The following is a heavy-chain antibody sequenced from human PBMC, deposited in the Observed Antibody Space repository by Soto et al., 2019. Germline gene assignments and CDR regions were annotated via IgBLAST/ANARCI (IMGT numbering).Heavy chain of an antibody. CDR2: FDPEDGET. CDR1: GYTLTELS. Sequence: ASVKVSCKVSGYTLTELSMHWVRQAPGKGLEWMGGFDPEDGETIYAQKFQGRVTMTEEKSTDTAYMELSSLRSEDTAVYYCATVRQYQLLNWFDPWGQGTLVTVSS. J-gene: IGHJ5*02. CDR3: ATVRQYQLLNWFDP. D-gene: IGHD2-2*01. V-gene: IGHV1-24*01.